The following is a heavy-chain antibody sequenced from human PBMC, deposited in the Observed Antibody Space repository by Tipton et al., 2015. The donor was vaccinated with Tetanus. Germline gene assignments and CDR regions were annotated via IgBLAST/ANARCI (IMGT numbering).Heavy chain of an antibody. CDR1: GFTFSNYG. Sequence: SLRLSCAASGFTFSNYGMHWVRQAPGKGLEWVAVISNDGSRQYCADSVKGRFTISRDNSKNTLYLQMNSLRAEDTAVYYCARDRDGDYAAFDYWGQGTLVTVSS. CDR3: ARDRDGDYAAFDY. CDR2: ISNDGSRQ. J-gene: IGHJ4*02. V-gene: IGHV3-30*03. D-gene: IGHD4-17*01.